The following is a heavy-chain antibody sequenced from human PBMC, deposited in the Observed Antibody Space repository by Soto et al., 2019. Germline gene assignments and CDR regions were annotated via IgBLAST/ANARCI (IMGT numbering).Heavy chain of an antibody. J-gene: IGHJ3*02. CDR1: GFTFSSYS. V-gene: IGHV3-48*01. CDR2: ISSSSSTI. Sequence: EVQLVESGGGLVQPGGSLRLSCAASGFTFSSYSMNWVRQAPGKGLEWVSYISSSSSTIYYADSVKGRFTISRDNAKNSLYLQMNSLRAEDTAVYYCASLPYDPPDAFDIWGQGTMVTVSS. D-gene: IGHD3-3*01. CDR3: ASLPYDPPDAFDI.